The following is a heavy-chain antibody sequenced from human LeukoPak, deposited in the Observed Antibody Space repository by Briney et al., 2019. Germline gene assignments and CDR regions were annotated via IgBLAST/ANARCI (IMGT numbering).Heavy chain of an antibody. D-gene: IGHD2-2*01. J-gene: IGHJ6*03. Sequence: SVKVSCKASGGTFSSYAISWVRQAPGQGLEWMGGIIPIFGTANYAQKFQGRVTITADESTSTAYMELSSLRSEDTVVYYCARAEAAGIPAAMPLMWYYYYMDVWGKGTTVTVSS. V-gene: IGHV1-69*01. CDR1: GGTFSSYA. CDR3: ARAEAAGIPAAMPLMWYYYYMDV. CDR2: IIPIFGTA.